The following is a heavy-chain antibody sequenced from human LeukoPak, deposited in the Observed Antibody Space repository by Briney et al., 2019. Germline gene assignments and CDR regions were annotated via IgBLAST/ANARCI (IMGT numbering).Heavy chain of an antibody. J-gene: IGHJ5*02. CDR3: ARDSYGDYGLNWFDP. V-gene: IGHV3-23*01. CDR2: ISGSGGST. D-gene: IGHD4-17*01. Sequence: PGGSLRLSCAASGFTFSSHAMSWVRQAPGKGLEWVSAISGSGGSTYYADSVKGRFTISRDNAKNSLYLQMNSLRAEDTAVYYCARDSYGDYGLNWFDPWGQGTLVTVSS. CDR1: GFTFSSHA.